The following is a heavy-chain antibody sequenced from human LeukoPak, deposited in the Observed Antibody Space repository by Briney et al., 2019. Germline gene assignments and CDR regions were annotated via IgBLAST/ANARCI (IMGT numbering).Heavy chain of an antibody. CDR1: GFTFSSYA. J-gene: IGHJ4*02. Sequence: GSLRLSCAASGFTFSSYAMSWVRQAPGKGLEWVSAISGSGGSTYYADSAKGRFTISRDNSKNTLYLQMNSLRAEDTAVYYCAKASPPDFWSGYYLDFDYWGQGTLVTVSS. CDR2: ISGSGGST. CDR3: AKASPPDFWSGYYLDFDY. V-gene: IGHV3-23*01. D-gene: IGHD3-3*01.